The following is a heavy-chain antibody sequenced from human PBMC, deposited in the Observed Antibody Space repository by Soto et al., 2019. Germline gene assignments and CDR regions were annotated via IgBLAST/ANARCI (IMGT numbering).Heavy chain of an antibody. V-gene: IGHV1-69*13. Sequence: SVKVSCKDSGGTFSSYAISWVRQAPGQGLEWMGGIIPIFGTANYAQKFQGRVTITADESTSTAYMELSSLRSEDTAVYYCARVPPSYYYYYYGMDVWGQGTTVTVSS. CDR1: GGTFSSYA. D-gene: IGHD2-2*01. J-gene: IGHJ6*02. CDR2: IIPIFGTA. CDR3: ARVPPSYYYYYYGMDV.